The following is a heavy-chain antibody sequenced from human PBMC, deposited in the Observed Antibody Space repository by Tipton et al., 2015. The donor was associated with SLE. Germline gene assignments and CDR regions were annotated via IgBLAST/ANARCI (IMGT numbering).Heavy chain of an antibody. V-gene: IGHV4-39*07. D-gene: IGHD2-2*01. J-gene: IGHJ4*02. CDR2: IYYSGST. CDR1: GGSISSSSYY. Sequence: TLSLTCTVSGGSISSSSYYWGWIRQPPGKGLEWIGSIYYSGSTYYNPSLKSRVTISVDTSKNQFSLKLSSVTAADTAVYYCVPALRGYFDYWGQGTLVTVSS. CDR3: VPALRGYFDY.